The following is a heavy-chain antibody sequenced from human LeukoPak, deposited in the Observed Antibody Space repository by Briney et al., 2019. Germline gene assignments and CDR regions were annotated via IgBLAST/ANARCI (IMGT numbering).Heavy chain of an antibody. V-gene: IGHV3-15*07. CDR1: GFTFSNAW. CDR2: IRSKTDGGTT. J-gene: IGHJ4*02. Sequence: GGSLRLSCAASGFTFSNAWMNWVRQAPGKGLEWVGRIRSKTDGGTTDYAAPVKGRFTTSRDDSKNTLYLQMNSLKTEDTAVYYCTTRWITIFGVVMNWGQGTLVTVSS. CDR3: TTRWITIFGVVMN. D-gene: IGHD3-3*01.